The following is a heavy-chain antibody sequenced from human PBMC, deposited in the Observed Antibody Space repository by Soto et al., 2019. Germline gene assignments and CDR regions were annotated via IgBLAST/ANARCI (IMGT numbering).Heavy chain of an antibody. CDR2: LHSGGDT. CDR3: ARDGPYYYASRMDV. Sequence: EVQLVESGGGLVQPGGSLRLSCAASGIPVSSNYMTWVRQAPGKGLEWVSVLHSGGDTYYANSVKGRFTISRHDSTNTLFLQMNSLTAEDTAVYYCARDGPYYYASRMDVWGQGTPVTVSS. D-gene: IGHD3-10*01. J-gene: IGHJ6*02. CDR1: GIPVSSNY. V-gene: IGHV3-53*04.